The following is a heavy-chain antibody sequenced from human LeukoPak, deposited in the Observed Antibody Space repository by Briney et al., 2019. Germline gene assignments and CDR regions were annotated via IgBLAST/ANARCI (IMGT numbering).Heavy chain of an antibody. CDR3: ARGRWGYYDSSGYPFDY. J-gene: IGHJ4*02. CDR2: INHSGST. Sequence: PSETLSLTCAVYGGSFSGYYWSWIRQPPGKGLEWIGEINHSGSTNYNPSLKSRVTISVDTSKNQFSLKLSSVTAADKALYYWARGRWGYYDSSGYPFDYWGQGTLVTVSS. D-gene: IGHD3-22*01. V-gene: IGHV4-34*01. CDR1: GGSFSGYY.